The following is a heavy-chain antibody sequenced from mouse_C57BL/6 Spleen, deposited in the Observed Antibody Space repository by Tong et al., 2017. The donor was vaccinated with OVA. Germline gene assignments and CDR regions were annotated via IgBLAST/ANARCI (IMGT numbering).Heavy chain of an antibody. CDR1: GFSLTSYA. Sequence: VQLQESGPGLVAPSQSLSITCTVSGFSLTSYAISWVRQPPGKGLEWLGVIWTGGGTNYHSALISRLSISKDNSKSQVFLKLNSLQTDDTATYYCATANWEGYFDVWGTGTTVTVSS. CDR3: ATANWEGYFDV. CDR2: IWTGGGT. V-gene: IGHV2-9-1*01. J-gene: IGHJ1*03. D-gene: IGHD4-1*01.